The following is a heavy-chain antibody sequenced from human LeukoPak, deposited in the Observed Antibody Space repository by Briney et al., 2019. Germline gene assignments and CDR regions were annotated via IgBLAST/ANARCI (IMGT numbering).Heavy chain of an antibody. CDR3: ARGGWLRFPIDY. J-gene: IGHJ4*02. V-gene: IGHV3-23*01. CDR2: ISGSGDT. CDR1: GFTFSSYW. D-gene: IGHD5-12*01. Sequence: GGSLRLSCAASGFTFSSYWMSWVRQAPGKGLEWVSAISGSGDTYYADSVRGRFTISRDNSKNTLYLQMNSLRAEDTAVYYCARGGWLRFPIDYWGQGTLVTVSS.